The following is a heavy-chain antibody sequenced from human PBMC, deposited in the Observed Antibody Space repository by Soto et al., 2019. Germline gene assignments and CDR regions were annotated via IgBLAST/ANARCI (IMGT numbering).Heavy chain of an antibody. CDR3: ARGSTIVRGAPSWFDP. CDR1: GGTFSRYT. Sequence: QVQLVQSGAEVKKPGSSVKVSCKASGGTFSRYTINWVRQAPGQGLEWMGRIIPIAAIANYTQKFQGRVTLTLAKSSTPGYMELSSLRSDATAVYYCARGSTIVRGAPSWFDPWGQGTLVTVSS. J-gene: IGHJ5*02. CDR2: IIPIAAIA. V-gene: IGHV1-69*02. D-gene: IGHD3-10*01.